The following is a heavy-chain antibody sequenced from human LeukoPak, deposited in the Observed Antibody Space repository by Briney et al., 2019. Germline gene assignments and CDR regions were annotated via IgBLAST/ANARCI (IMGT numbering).Heavy chain of an antibody. D-gene: IGHD3-16*01. Sequence: GGSLRLSCAASGFTFSSFSMNWVRQAPGKGLEWVSYISGSSSTIYYADSVKGRFTISRDNSKNTLYLQMNSLRAEDTAVYYCARDVAAPGGVYFDYWGQGTLVTVSS. V-gene: IGHV3-48*01. CDR2: ISGSSSTI. J-gene: IGHJ4*02. CDR1: GFTFSSFS. CDR3: ARDVAAPGGVYFDY.